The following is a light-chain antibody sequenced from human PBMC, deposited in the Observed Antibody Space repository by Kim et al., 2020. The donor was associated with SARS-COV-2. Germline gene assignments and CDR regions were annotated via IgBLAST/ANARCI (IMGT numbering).Light chain of an antibody. CDR1: SLRSYY. CDR2: GKN. CDR3: NSRDSSGNHPPWV. V-gene: IGLV3-19*01. Sequence: GQTVRITSQGDSLRSYYASWYLQKPGQAPVLVIYGKNNRPSGIPDRFSGSSSGNTASLTITGAQAEDEADYYCNSRDSSGNHPPWVFGGGTQLTVL. J-gene: IGLJ3*02.